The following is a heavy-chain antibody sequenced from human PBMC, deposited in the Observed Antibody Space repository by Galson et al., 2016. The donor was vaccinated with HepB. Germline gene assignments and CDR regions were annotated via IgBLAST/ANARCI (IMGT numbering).Heavy chain of an antibody. D-gene: IGHD1-26*01. J-gene: IGHJ4*02. CDR2: ISAGNGGT. CDR3: AREKGGKDY. Sequence: SVKVSCKASRYTFTNFAIHWVRQAPGQSLEWMGWISAGNGGTKYSQTFQDRVIFTSDSSASIAYMEMSRLTSNDTAVYYCAREKGGKDYWGQGTLVTVSS. V-gene: IGHV1-3*01. CDR1: RYTFTNFA.